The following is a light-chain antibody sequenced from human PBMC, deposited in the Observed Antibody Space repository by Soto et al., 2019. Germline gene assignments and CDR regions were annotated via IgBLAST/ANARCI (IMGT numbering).Light chain of an antibody. V-gene: IGKV3-11*01. J-gene: IGKJ1*01. CDR1: QSVSSY. Sequence: ESVLTESPATLSLSPGERATLSCRASQSVSSYLAWYQQKPGQAPRLLIYDASNRATGIPARFSGSGSGTDFTLTISSLEPEDFAVYYCQQRSNWPPKTFGQGTKVDIK. CDR3: QQRSNWPPKT. CDR2: DAS.